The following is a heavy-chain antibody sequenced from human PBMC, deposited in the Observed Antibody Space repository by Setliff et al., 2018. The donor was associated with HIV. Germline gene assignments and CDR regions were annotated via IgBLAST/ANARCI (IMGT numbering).Heavy chain of an antibody. CDR1: GVSFSSSSYY. D-gene: IGHD3-16*01. CDR2: FYYSGST. CDR3: ARHSRAGDIDY. V-gene: IGHV4-39*01. Sequence: SETLSLTCTVSGVSFSSSSYYRGWIRQPPGKGLEWIGSFYYSGSTYYNPSLKSRVTISVDTSKNQFSLRLTSVTAADTAVYYCARHSRAGDIDYWGRGTLVTVSS. J-gene: IGHJ4*02.